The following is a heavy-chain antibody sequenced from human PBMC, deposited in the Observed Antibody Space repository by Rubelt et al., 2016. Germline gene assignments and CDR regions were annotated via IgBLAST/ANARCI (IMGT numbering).Heavy chain of an antibody. D-gene: IGHD4-11*01. CDR3: ARHYSSSTEMDH. CDR1: GYSFSDYW. CDR2: IYSADSDT. V-gene: IGHV5-51*01. Sequence: EVQLVQSASEVKKAGQTLKISCKGSGYSFSDYWIAWVRQKPGKGLEWMGSIYSADSDTTYSPSFQGQVTISVDKSITTANLRWPGRKASDTAFYYCARHYSSSTEMDHWGQGTLVTVSS. J-gene: IGHJ4*02.